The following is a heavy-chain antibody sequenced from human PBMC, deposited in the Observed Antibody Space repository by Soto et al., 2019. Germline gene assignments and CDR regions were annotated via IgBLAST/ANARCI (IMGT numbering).Heavy chain of an antibody. CDR1: GFTFPSYA. V-gene: IGHV3-23*01. CDR2: ISGRGGST. D-gene: IGHD3-22*01. J-gene: IGHJ4*02. Sequence: PGGSLRLSCAASGFTFPSYAMTWVRQAPGKGLGWVSAISGRGGSTYYADSVKGRFTISRDNSKNTMYLEMNSLRVEDTAVYYCAKDASYDSSGHWSPLDYWGQGTLVTVSS. CDR3: AKDASYDSSGHWSPLDY.